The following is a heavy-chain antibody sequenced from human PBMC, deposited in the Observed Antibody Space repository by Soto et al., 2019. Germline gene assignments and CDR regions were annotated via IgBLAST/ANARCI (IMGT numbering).Heavy chain of an antibody. CDR2: VAAGGGHT. CDR3: ARRTSFLEPFEY. V-gene: IGHV3-23*01. J-gene: IGHJ4*02. Sequence: ASLRLSCVASGFSFDKYAMAWVRQAPGKGLEWVSHVAAGGGHTYYAESVKGRFTISRDNSKNTLFLQINTLRADDTAIYCCARRTSFLEPFEYRGQGVLVTVCS. D-gene: IGHD3-16*02. CDR1: GFSFDKYA.